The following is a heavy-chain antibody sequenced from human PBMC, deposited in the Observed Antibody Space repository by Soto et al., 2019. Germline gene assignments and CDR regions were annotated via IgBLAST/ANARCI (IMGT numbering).Heavy chain of an antibody. CDR3: ARPRIAVVCSLQKDYHRDVIDV. CDR2: IYPGDSDT. V-gene: IGHV5-51*01. Sequence: GESLKISCKGSGYSFTSYWIGWVRQMPGKGLEWMGIIYPGDSDTRYSPSFQGQVTISADKSISTAYLQWSSLKASDTAMYYCARPRIAVVCSLQKDYHRDVIDVPAQGTTVIGS. J-gene: IGHJ6*02. CDR1: GYSFTSYW. D-gene: IGHD6-19*01.